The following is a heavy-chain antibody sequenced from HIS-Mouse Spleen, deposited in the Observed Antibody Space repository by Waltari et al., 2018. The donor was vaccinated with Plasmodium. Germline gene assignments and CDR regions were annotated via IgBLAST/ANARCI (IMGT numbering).Heavy chain of an antibody. J-gene: IGHJ2*01. V-gene: IGHV3-7*01. CDR1: GFTFSSYW. Sequence: EVQLVESGGGLVQPGGSMRLHCAASGFTFSSYWMSWVRQAPGKGRDWVANIKQDGSEKYYVDSVKGRFTISRDNAKNSLYLQMNSLRAEDTAVYYCASSWYWYFDLWGRGTLVTVSS. CDR3: ASSWYWYFDL. CDR2: IKQDGSEK. D-gene: IGHD6-13*01.